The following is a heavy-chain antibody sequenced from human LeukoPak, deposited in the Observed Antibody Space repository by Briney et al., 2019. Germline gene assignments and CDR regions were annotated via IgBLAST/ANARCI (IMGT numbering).Heavy chain of an antibody. V-gene: IGHV1-2*02. CDR2: INPNSGDT. J-gene: IGHJ4*02. Sequence: ASVKVSCKASGYTFTDYFMHWVRQAPGQGLEWMGWINPNSGDTNYAQKFQGRVTMTRDTSITTAYMELSRLRSDDTALYYCAIDGGLDYWGQGTLVTVSS. D-gene: IGHD3-16*01. CDR3: AIDGGLDY. CDR1: GYTFTDYF.